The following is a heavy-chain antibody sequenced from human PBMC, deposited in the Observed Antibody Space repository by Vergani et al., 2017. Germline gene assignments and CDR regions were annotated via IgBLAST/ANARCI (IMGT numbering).Heavy chain of an antibody. J-gene: IGHJ5*02. V-gene: IGHV1-24*01. CDR3: AKGAAIVVVVAATGGWFDP. D-gene: IGHD2-15*01. CDR2: FDPEDGET. CDR1: GYTLTELS. Sequence: QVQLVQSGAEVKKPGASVKVSCKVSGYTLTELSMHWVRQAPGKGLEWMGGFDPEDGETIYAQKFQGRVTMTEDTSISTAYMELSRLRSDDTAVYYCAKGAAIVVVVAATGGWFDPWGQGTLVTVSS.